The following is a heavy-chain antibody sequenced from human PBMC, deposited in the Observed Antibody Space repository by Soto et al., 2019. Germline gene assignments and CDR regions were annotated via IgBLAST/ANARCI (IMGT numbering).Heavy chain of an antibody. J-gene: IGHJ5*02. CDR3: AREVQPGIAVAGARVGWFDP. D-gene: IGHD6-19*01. CDR2: TYYRSTRWYN. CDR1: GDSVSSNSAA. V-gene: IGHV6-1*01. Sequence: SQTLSLTCAISGDSVSSNSAAWNWIRQSPSRGLEWLGRTYYRSTRWYNDYAVSVKSRITVNPDTSKNQFSLHLNSVTPEDTAVYYCAREVQPGIAVAGARVGWFDPWGQGTLVTVSS.